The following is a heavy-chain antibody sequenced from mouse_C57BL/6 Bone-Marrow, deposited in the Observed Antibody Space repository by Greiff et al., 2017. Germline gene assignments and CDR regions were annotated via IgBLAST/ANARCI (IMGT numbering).Heavy chain of an antibody. V-gene: IGHV1-74*01. CDR2: IHPSDSDT. J-gene: IGHJ3*01. D-gene: IGHD1-1*01. CDR3: AIYYCGSSHFAY. CDR1: GYTFTSYW. Sequence: QVQLQQPGAELVKPGASVKVSCKASGYTFTSYWMHWVKQRPGQGLEWIGMIHPSDSDTNYNQKFKGKDTLTVDKSSSTAYMQLSSLTSDDSAVYYCAIYYCGSSHFAYWGQGTLVTVSA.